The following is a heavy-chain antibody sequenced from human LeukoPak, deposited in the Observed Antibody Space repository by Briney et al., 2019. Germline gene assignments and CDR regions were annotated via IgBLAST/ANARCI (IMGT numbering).Heavy chain of an antibody. J-gene: IGHJ4*02. CDR1: GGSISSSSYY. Sequence: SEALSLTCTVSGGSISSSSYYWGWIRQPPGKGLEWSGSIYYSGSTYYNPSLKSRVTISVDTSKNQFSLKLSSVTAADTAVYYCARVYSSGWYDVGEYYFDYWGQGTLVTVSS. D-gene: IGHD6-19*01. CDR2: IYYSGST. V-gene: IGHV4-39*07. CDR3: ARVYSSGWYDVGEYYFDY.